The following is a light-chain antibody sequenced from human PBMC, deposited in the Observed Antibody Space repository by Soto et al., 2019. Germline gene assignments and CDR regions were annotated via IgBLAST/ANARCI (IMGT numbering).Light chain of an antibody. CDR1: QGIRND. Sequence: DIQMTQSPSPLSASVGDIVTITCRASQGIRNDLGWYQQKPGKAPMRLIYVASRATGVPARFSGSGSGTEFSLTISSLQSGDFAVYYCQRYDNWPLTFGGGTTGDIK. CDR3: QRYDNWPLT. CDR2: VAS. J-gene: IGKJ4*01. V-gene: IGKV1-17*01.